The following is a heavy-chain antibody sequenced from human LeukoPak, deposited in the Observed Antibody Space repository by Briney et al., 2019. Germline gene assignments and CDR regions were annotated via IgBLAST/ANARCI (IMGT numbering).Heavy chain of an antibody. Sequence: SETLSLTCTVSGYSISSGYYWGWIRQPPGKGLEWIGSIYHSGSTYYNPSLKSRVTISVDTSKNQFSLKLSSVTAADTAVYYCARGMVRGDNHDAFDIWGQGTMVTVSS. CDR3: ARGMVRGDNHDAFDI. J-gene: IGHJ3*02. CDR1: GYSISSGYY. D-gene: IGHD3-10*01. CDR2: IYHSGST. V-gene: IGHV4-38-2*02.